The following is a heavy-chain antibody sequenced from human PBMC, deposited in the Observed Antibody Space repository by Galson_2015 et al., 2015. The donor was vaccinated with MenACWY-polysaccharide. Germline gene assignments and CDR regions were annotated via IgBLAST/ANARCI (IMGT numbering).Heavy chain of an antibody. CDR1: GFTFSSCA. J-gene: IGHJ3*02. CDR3: AKRMTTVVAFDI. CDR2: ISGSGGTT. V-gene: IGHV3-23*01. Sequence: SLRLSCAASGFTFSSCAMSWVRQAPGKGLEWVSGISGSGGTTYYADSVKGRFTISRDNSKNTLYLQMNSLRAEDTAVYYCAKRMTTVVAFDIWGHGTMVTVSS. D-gene: IGHD4-23*01.